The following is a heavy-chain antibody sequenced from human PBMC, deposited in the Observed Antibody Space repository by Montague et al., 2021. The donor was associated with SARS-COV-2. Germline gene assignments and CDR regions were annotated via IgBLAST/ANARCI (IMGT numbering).Heavy chain of an antibody. J-gene: IGHJ4*02. CDR1: GGSISGYY. V-gene: IGHV4-59*01. CDR3: ARVGTRLNDYDGSGYFDY. CDR2: IYCSGGT. D-gene: IGHD3-22*01. Sequence: SETLSLTCSVSGGSISGYYWSWIRQPPGKGLGWIGYIYCSGGTNYNPSLKSRVTISVDTSKNQFSLELSSVTAADTAMYYCARVGTRLNDYDGSGYFDYWGQGALVIVSS.